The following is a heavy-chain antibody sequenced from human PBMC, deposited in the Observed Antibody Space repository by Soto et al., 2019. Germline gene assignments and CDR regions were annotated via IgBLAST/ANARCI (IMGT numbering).Heavy chain of an antibody. D-gene: IGHD5-18*01. Sequence: ASVKVSCKASGYTFTIYAMHGVLQAPGQRLEWMGWINAGNGNTKYSQKFQGRVTITRDTSASTAYMELSSLRSEDTAVYYCARDRIQLWLPDYWGQGTLVTVSS. V-gene: IGHV1-3*01. J-gene: IGHJ4*02. CDR1: GYTFTIYA. CDR2: INAGNGNT. CDR3: ARDRIQLWLPDY.